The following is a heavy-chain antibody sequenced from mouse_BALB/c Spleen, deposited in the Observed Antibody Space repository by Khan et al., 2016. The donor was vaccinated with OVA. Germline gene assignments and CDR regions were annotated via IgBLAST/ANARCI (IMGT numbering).Heavy chain of an antibody. D-gene: IGHD3-1*01. V-gene: IGHV1S81*02. J-gene: IGHJ3*01. CDR2: INPSNGGT. CDR1: NYTFNSYY. Sequence: QVQLQQSGAELVKPGASVKLSCRASNYTFNSYYMYWVKQRPGQGLEWIGEINPSNGGTNFNEKFKSKATLTVDKFSTTAYMQLSSLTSDDSAVYYCTRGGYGGFAYWCQGTLVTVSA. CDR3: TRGGYGGFAY.